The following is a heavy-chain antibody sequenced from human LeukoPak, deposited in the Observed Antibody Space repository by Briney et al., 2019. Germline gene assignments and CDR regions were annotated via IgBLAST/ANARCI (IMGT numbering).Heavy chain of an antibody. J-gene: IGHJ4*02. Sequence: GGSLRLSCAASGFTVSSNYMSWVRQAPGKGLEWVSVIYSGGSTYYADSVKGRFTISRDNSKNTLYLQMNSLRAEGTAVYYCARVASGSYYYPFDYWGQGTLVTVSS. D-gene: IGHD1-26*01. CDR2: IYSGGST. V-gene: IGHV3-53*01. CDR1: GFTVSSNY. CDR3: ARVASGSYYYPFDY.